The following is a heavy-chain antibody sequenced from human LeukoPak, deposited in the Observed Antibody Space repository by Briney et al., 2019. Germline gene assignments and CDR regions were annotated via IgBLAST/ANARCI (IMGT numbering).Heavy chain of an antibody. V-gene: IGHV4-61*08. Sequence: SETLSLTCTVSGGSISSGGYYWSWIRQPPGKGLEWIGYIYYSGSTNYNPSLKSRVTISVDTSKNQFSLKLSSVTAADTAVYYCARDDGYSDFDYWGQGTLVTVSS. CDR1: GGSISSGGYY. D-gene: IGHD5-24*01. J-gene: IGHJ4*02. CDR3: ARDDGYSDFDY. CDR2: IYYSGST.